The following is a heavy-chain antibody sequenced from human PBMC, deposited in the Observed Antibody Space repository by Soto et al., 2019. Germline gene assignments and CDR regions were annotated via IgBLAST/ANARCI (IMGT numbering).Heavy chain of an antibody. Sequence: EVQLLESGGDLVQPGGSLRLSCAASGSTFSSYAMSWVSQAPVKGLEWVSVISGSGGSTFYADSVKGRFTISRDKSKNTLHLQMNSLRAEDTALYFCAKMSDGWYGAFHVWGQGTMVTVSS. J-gene: IGHJ3*01. CDR3: AKMSDGWYGAFHV. CDR2: ISGSGGST. CDR1: GSTFSSYA. V-gene: IGHV3-23*01. D-gene: IGHD6-19*01.